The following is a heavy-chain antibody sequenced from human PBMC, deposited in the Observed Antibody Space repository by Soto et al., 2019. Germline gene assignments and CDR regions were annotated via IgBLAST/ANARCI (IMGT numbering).Heavy chain of an antibody. V-gene: IGHV4-30-4*01. D-gene: IGHD2-2*01. CDR1: GGSISSGDYY. J-gene: IGHJ5*02. CDR2: MFYVGAT. Sequence: SGTLSLTCSVFGGSISSGDYYWSWIRQPPGKGLEWIGYMFYVGATYYNPSLKSRVTISVDTSKNQFSLKLNSVTAADTAVYHCARVXRFCSRPSCRGRNWFDPWGQGTLVTVSS. CDR3: ARVXRFCSRPSCRGRNWFDP.